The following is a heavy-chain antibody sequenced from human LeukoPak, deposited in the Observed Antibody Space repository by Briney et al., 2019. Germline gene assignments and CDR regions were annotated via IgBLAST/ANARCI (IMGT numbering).Heavy chain of an antibody. CDR1: GYTFTIYY. D-gene: IGHD1-26*01. J-gene: IGHJ3*02. Sequence: ASVKVSCKASGYTFTIYYMHWVRQAPGQRLEWMGWINAGNGNTKYSQEFQGRVTITRDTSASTAYMGLSSLRSEDMAVYYCARMYSGSYYDAFDIWGQGTMVTVSS. CDR2: INAGNGNT. CDR3: ARMYSGSYYDAFDI. V-gene: IGHV1-3*03.